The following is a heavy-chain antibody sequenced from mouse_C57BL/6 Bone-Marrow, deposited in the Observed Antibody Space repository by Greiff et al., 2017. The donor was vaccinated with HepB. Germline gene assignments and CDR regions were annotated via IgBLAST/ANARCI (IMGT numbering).Heavy chain of an antibody. CDR3: AREGLRRAMDY. CDR1: GYTFTSSG. Sequence: QVHVKQSGAELARPGASVKLSCKASGYTFTSSGISWVKQRTGQGLEWIGEIYPRSGNTYYNEKFKGKATLTADKSSSTAYMELRSLTSEDSAVYFCAREGLRRAMDYWGQGTSVTVSS. V-gene: IGHV1-81*01. CDR2: IYPRSGNT. J-gene: IGHJ4*01. D-gene: IGHD2-2*01.